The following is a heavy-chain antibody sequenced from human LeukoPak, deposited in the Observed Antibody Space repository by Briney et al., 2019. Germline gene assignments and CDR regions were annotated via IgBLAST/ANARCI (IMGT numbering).Heavy chain of an antibody. CDR3: AKEMYQLLYTPEFGY. CDR2: IRYDGSYK. CDR1: GFTFSSYS. V-gene: IGHV3-30*02. D-gene: IGHD2-2*02. J-gene: IGHJ4*02. Sequence: GGSLRLSCAASGFTFSSYSMHWVRQAPGKGLEWVTFIRYDGSYKYYADSVKGRFTISRDNSKNTLYLQINSLRAEDTAVYYCAKEMYQLLYTPEFGYWGQGTLVTVSS.